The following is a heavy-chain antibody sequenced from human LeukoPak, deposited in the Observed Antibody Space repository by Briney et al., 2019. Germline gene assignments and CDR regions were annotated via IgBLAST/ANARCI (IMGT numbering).Heavy chain of an antibody. CDR3: ARGGLYGSGSYSHYFDY. CDR2: IYYSGST. D-gene: IGHD3-10*01. J-gene: IGHJ4*02. Sequence: SETQSLTCTVSGGSISSYYWSWIRQPPGKGLEWIGYIYYSGSTNYNPSLKSRVTISVDTSKNQFSLKLSSVTAADTAVYYCARGGLYGSGSYSHYFDYWGQGTLVTVSS. V-gene: IGHV4-59*01. CDR1: GGSISSYY.